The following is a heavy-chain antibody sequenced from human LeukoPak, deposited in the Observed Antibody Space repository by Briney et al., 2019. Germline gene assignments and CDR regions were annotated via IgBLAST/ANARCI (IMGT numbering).Heavy chain of an antibody. V-gene: IGHV4-39*01. CDR3: ANAGAYYNFWSGYSGDQFDY. Sequence: SETLSLTCTVSGGSISSSSYYWGWIRQPPGKGREWIGNIYYSGSTYYNPSRKSRLTISVDTSKNKFSLRLNSVTAADTAVYYCANAGAYYNFWSGYSGDQFDYWGQGTLVTVSS. CDR2: IYYSGST. CDR1: GGSISSSSYY. J-gene: IGHJ4*02. D-gene: IGHD3-3*01.